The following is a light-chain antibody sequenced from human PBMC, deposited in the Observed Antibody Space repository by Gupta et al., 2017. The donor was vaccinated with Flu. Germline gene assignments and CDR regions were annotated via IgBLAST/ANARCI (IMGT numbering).Light chain of an antibody. CDR2: SIM. J-gene: IGLJ3*02. Sequence: STHMGGRYVVYWCHHVPVTATRILIFSIMKRPSGVHDRFSGYRSGTSASVTITGLQADDDADYSWESYDDILIGLVFGGGTKLTVL. CDR3: ESYDDILIGLV. CDR1: STHMGGRYV. V-gene: IGLV1-40*01.